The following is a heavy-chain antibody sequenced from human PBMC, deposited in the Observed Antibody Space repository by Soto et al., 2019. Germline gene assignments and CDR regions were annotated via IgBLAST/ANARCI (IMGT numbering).Heavy chain of an antibody. CDR2: ISSSSSTI. Sequence: EVQLVESGGGLVQPGGSLRLYCAASGFTFSSYSMNWVRQAPGKGLEWVSYISSSSSTIYYADSVKGRFTISRDNAKNSLYLQMNSLRDEDTAVYYCARGDYGSGARGYYYYYYGMDVWGQGTTVTVSS. CDR1: GFTFSSYS. J-gene: IGHJ6*02. V-gene: IGHV3-48*02. CDR3: ARGDYGSGARGYYYYYYGMDV. D-gene: IGHD3-10*01.